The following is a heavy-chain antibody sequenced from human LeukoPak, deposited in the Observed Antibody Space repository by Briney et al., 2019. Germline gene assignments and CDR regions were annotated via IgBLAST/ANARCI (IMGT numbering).Heavy chain of an antibody. CDR2: IRSKAHGGTT. CDR3: TMGYCSSTSCPYHY. J-gene: IGHJ4*02. CDR1: GFTFGDYA. V-gene: IGHV3-49*04. D-gene: IGHD2-2*01. Sequence: GGSLRLSCTASGFTFGDYAMSWVRQAQGKGLEWVGFIRSKAHGGTTEYAASVKGRFTISRDDSKSIAYLQMNSLKTEDTAVYYCTMGYCSSTSCPYHYWGQGTLVTVSS.